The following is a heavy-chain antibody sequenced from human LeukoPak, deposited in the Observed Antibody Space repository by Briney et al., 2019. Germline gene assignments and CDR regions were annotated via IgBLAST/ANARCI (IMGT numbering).Heavy chain of an antibody. CDR1: GFTFSSLA. J-gene: IGHJ5*02. CDR3: AGHKTKDNWFDP. CDR2: TSHDGSNK. V-gene: IGHV3-30*04. D-gene: IGHD1/OR15-1a*01. Sequence: GGSLRLSCAASGFTFSSLAMHWVRQAPGKGLEWVAVTSHDGSNKYCADPVKGRFTISRDNSKNTLYLQMNSLRAEDTAVYYCAGHKTKDNWFDPWGQGTLVTVSS.